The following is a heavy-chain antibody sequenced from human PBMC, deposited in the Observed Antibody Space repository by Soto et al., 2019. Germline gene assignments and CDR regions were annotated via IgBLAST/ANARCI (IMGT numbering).Heavy chain of an antibody. D-gene: IGHD6-13*01. Sequence: PGGSLRLSCAASGFTISGFWIHWVRQAPGKGLEWVSHINNDGSSTTYADSVKGRFTISKDHAKNTVYLQMNDLRAEDKAFYYCARGAGGFDYWGRGTLVTVSS. CDR1: GFTISGFW. CDR2: INNDGSST. CDR3: ARGAGGFDY. J-gene: IGHJ4*02. V-gene: IGHV3-74*01.